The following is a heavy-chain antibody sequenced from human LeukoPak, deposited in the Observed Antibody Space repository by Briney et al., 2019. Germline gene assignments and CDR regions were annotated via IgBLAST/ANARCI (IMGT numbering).Heavy chain of an antibody. Sequence: ASLKASCTASGYTFTGYYMNWVRQAPGHRVEWMGWINTNSGGTNYAQKFQGRLTMTRDTSISTACMELSRLRSDDTAVYYCGSERSSIAAAGCYYYYGMDVWGQRTTVTVSS. J-gene: IGHJ6*02. V-gene: IGHV1-2*02. CDR3: GSERSSIAAAGCYYYYGMDV. CDR1: GYTFTGYY. CDR2: INTNSGGT. D-gene: IGHD6-13*01.